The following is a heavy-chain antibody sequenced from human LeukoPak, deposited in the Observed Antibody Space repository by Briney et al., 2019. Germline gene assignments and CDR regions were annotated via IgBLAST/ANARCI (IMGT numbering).Heavy chain of an antibody. V-gene: IGHV3-21*01. J-gene: IGHJ6*02. Sequence: GWSLRLSCAASGFTFISYSMNWVRQAPGKGLEWVSAIYSSSSYIYYADSVKGRFTISRDNAKNALYLKMNSLRDEATSVYYCARDLFLTIFGVARYYYYGMDVWGQGTTVTVSS. CDR2: IYSSSSYI. CDR1: GFTFISYS. CDR3: ARDLFLTIFGVARYYYYGMDV. D-gene: IGHD3-3*01.